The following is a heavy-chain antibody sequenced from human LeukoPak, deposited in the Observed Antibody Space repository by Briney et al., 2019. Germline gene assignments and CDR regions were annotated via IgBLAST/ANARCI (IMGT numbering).Heavy chain of an antibody. V-gene: IGHV4-4*07. Sequence: SETLSLTCTVSDTSINTYYWSWIRQPAGKGLEWIGHIYATGTTNYNPSLKSRVTMSIDTSKNQFSLNLRSVTAADTAVYYCVRLTWDNQLMLQNSRDAFDLWGQGTLVTVSS. CDR2: IYATGTT. CDR3: VRLTWDNQLMLQNSRDAFDL. D-gene: IGHD2-2*01. J-gene: IGHJ3*01. CDR1: DTSINTYY.